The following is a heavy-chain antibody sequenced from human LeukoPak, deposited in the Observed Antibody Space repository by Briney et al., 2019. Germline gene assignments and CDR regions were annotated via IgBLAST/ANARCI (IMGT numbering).Heavy chain of an antibody. CDR1: GFTFSSYA. D-gene: IGHD3-22*01. CDR2: ISYDGSNK. Sequence: SGGSLRLSCAASGFTFSSYAMHWVRQAPGKGPEWVAVISYDGSNKYYADSVKGRFTISRDNSKNTLYLQMNSLRAEDTAVYYCARSYYYDSSGYYYVPGDAFDIWGQGTMVTVSS. CDR3: ARSYYYDSSGYYYVPGDAFDI. J-gene: IGHJ3*02. V-gene: IGHV3-30-3*01.